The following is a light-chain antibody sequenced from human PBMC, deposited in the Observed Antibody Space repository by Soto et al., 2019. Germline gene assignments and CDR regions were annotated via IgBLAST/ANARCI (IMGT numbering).Light chain of an antibody. V-gene: IGKV3-15*01. J-gene: IGKJ3*01. CDR3: QQYNNWLFT. CDR2: GAS. Sequence: EIVMTQSPATLSVSPGERATLSCWASQSISSNLAWYQRKPGQAPRLLIYGASTRATGIPARFSGSGSGTESTLTISSLQSEDFAVYYCQQYNNWLFTFGPGTKVDLK. CDR1: QSISSN.